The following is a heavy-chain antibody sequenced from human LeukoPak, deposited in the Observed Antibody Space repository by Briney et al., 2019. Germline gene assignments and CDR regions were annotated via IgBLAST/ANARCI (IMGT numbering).Heavy chain of an antibody. D-gene: IGHD3-16*02. Sequence: GASVKVSCKASGYTFTGYYMHWVRQAPGQGLEWMGWINPNSGGTNYAQKFQGRVTMTRDTSISTAYMELSRLRSDDTAVYYCARLSYDHVWGSYRESSWFDPWGQGTLVTVSS. J-gene: IGHJ5*02. CDR1: GYTFTGYY. CDR3: ARLSYDHVWGSYRESSWFDP. CDR2: INPNSGGT. V-gene: IGHV1-2*02.